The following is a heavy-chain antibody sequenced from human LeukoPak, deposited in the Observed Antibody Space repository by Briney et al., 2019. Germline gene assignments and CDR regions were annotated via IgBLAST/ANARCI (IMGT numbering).Heavy chain of an antibody. CDR2: INTDTGNP. CDR3: ARVSLPAAMNYYYYMDV. V-gene: IGHV7-4-1*02. CDR1: GYSFTTHA. J-gene: IGHJ6*03. Sequence: GASVKVSCKASGYSFTTHAMNWVRQAPGQGLEWMGWINTDTGNPTYAQGFTGRFVFSLDTSVSTAYLQISSLKAEDTAVYYCARVSLPAAMNYYYYMDVWGKGTTVTVSS. D-gene: IGHD2-2*01.